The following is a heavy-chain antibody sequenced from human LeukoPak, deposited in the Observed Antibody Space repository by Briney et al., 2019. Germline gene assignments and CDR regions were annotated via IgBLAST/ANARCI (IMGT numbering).Heavy chain of an antibody. CDR1: GFTFSSYA. D-gene: IGHD3-3*01. J-gene: IGHJ3*02. Sequence: GGSLRLSCAASGFTFSSYAMSWVRQAPGKGLEWVSGISGSGGSTYYADSVKGRFTISRDNSKKTLYLQMNSLRAEDTAVYYCAKDQALYYDFWSGYYEGDFGAFDIWGQGTMVTVSS. V-gene: IGHV3-23*01. CDR3: AKDQALYYDFWSGYYEGDFGAFDI. CDR2: ISGSGGST.